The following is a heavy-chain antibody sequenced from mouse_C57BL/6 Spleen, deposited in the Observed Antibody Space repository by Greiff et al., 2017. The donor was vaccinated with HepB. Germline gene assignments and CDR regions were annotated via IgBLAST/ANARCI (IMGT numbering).Heavy chain of an antibody. CDR2: IRLKSDNYAT. D-gene: IGHD1-1*01. CDR3: TFYYYGSSSGYFDV. Sequence: EVKLMESGGGLVQPGGSMKLSCVASGFTFSNYWMNWVRQSPEQGLEWVAQIRLKSDNYATHYAESVKGRFTISRDDSKSSVYLQMNNLRAEDTGIYYCTFYYYGSSSGYFDVWGTGTTVTVSS. V-gene: IGHV6-3*01. CDR1: GFTFSNYW. J-gene: IGHJ1*03.